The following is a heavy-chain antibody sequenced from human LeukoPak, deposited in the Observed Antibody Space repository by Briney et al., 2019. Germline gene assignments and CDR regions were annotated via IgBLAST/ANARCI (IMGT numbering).Heavy chain of an antibody. CDR1: GGSISSSSYY. CDR3: ARDSAPGDFDY. V-gene: IGHV4-39*02. CDR2: LYYSGST. J-gene: IGHJ4*02. Sequence: SETLSLTCTVSGGSISSSSYYWGWIRQPPGKGLEWIGSLYYSGSTYYNPSLKSRVTISGDTSKNQFSLKLSSVTAADTAVYYCARDSAPGDFDYWGQGTLVTVSS. D-gene: IGHD7-27*01.